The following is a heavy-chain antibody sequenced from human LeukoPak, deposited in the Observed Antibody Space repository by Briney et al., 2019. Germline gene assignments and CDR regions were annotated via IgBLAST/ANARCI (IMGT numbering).Heavy chain of an antibody. CDR2: ISGSGGST. CDR1: GFTFSSYA. D-gene: IGHD6-13*01. J-gene: IGHJ4*02. Sequence: HPGGSLRLSCAASGFTFSSYAMSWVRQAPGKGLEWVSAISGSGGSTYYADSVKGRFTISRDNSKNTLYLQMNSLRAEDTAVYYCARQKSSSSFRGPDYWGQGTLVTVSS. CDR3: ARQKSSSSFRGPDY. V-gene: IGHV3-23*01.